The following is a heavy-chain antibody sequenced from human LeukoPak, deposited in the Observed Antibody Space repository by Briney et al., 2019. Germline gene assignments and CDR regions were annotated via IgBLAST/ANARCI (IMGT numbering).Heavy chain of an antibody. Sequence: GRSLRLSCAASGFTFSSYGMHWVRQAPGKGLEWVAVISYDGSNKYYADSVKGRFTISRDNSKNTLYLQMNSLRAEDTAVYYCARFGGADWGQGTLVTVSS. CDR3: ARFGGAD. J-gene: IGHJ4*02. D-gene: IGHD4-23*01. V-gene: IGHV3-30*03. CDR2: ISYDGSNK. CDR1: GFTFSSYG.